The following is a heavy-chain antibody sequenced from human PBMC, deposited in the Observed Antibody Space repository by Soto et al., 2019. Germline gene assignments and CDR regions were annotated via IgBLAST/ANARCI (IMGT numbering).Heavy chain of an antibody. V-gene: IGHV1-69*01. Sequence: QVQLVQSGAEVKKPGSSVKVSCKASGGTLNNHAINWVRQAPGQGVEWMGGIIPIFGTSNYAQKFQGRVTITAEESTRTAYMELSSLGSEDTAVYYCGRGKMREMATILRDKWFDPWGQGTLVTVSS. J-gene: IGHJ5*02. CDR3: GRGKMREMATILRDKWFDP. CDR1: GGTLNNHA. D-gene: IGHD5-12*01. CDR2: IIPIFGTS.